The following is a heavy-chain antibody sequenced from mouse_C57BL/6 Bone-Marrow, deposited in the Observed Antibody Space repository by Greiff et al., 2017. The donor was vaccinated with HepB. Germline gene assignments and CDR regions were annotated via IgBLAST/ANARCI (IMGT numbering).Heavy chain of an antibody. V-gene: IGHV5-12*01. J-gene: IGHJ4*01. CDR2: ISNGGGST. CDR3: ARSPLYYYAMDY. Sequence: EVKLVESGGGLVQPGGSLKLSCAASGFTFSDYYMYWVRQTPEKRLEWVAYISNGGGSTYYPDTVKGRFTISRDNAKNTLYMQMSRLKSEDTAMYYCARSPLYYYAMDYWGQGTSVTVSS. D-gene: IGHD1-1*01. CDR1: GFTFSDYY.